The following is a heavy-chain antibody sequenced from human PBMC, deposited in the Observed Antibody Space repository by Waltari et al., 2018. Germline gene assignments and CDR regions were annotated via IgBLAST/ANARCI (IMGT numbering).Heavy chain of an antibody. CDR2: IRSSGKIM. D-gene: IGHD3-22*01. CDR1: GLPYRTYE. CDR3: AREDDTSGSFLDH. J-gene: IGHJ4*02. Sequence: EVQLVESGGALVQPGGSLRLSGAATGLPYRTYEMNWVRQAPGKGLEWISYIRSSGKIMYYADSVKGRFTISRDNAKNSLYLQMNSLRAEDTAVYYCAREDDTSGSFLDHWGQGTLVTVSS. V-gene: IGHV3-48*03.